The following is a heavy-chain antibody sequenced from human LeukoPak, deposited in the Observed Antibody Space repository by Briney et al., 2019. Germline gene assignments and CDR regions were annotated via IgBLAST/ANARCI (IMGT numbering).Heavy chain of an antibody. V-gene: IGHV3-30-3*01. J-gene: IGHJ6*02. Sequence: GGSLRLSCAASGFTFSSYAMHWVRQAPGKGLEWVAFISYDGSNKYYADSVKGRFTISRDNSKNTLYLQMNSLRAEDTAVYYCAKAASSSWPSYYYGMDVWGQGTTVTVSS. CDR2: ISYDGSNK. CDR1: GFTFSSYA. CDR3: AKAASSSWPSYYYGMDV. D-gene: IGHD6-13*01.